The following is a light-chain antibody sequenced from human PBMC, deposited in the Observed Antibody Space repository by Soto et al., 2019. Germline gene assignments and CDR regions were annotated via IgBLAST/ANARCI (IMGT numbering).Light chain of an antibody. Sequence: DIQMTQSPSSLSASVGDRVTITCRTSQSIITYLNWYQQKPGKAPKLLINAISTLQSGVPSRFSGGGSGTDFTLTISSLQPEDFATYYCQQSYSSPPWTFGQGTKVEIK. CDR1: QSIITY. J-gene: IGKJ1*01. V-gene: IGKV1-39*01. CDR2: AIS. CDR3: QQSYSSPPWT.